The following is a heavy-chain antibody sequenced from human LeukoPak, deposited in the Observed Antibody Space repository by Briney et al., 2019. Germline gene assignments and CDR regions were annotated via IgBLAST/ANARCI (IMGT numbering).Heavy chain of an antibody. D-gene: IGHD3-10*01. V-gene: IGHV1-69*06. CDR1: GYTFTGYY. CDR2: IIPIFGTA. Sequence: SVKVSCKASGYTFTGYYMHWVRQAPGQGLEWMGGIIPIFGTANYAQKFQGRVTITADKSTSTAYMDLSSLTSDDTAVYYCARDAVRVVISALLRISKRGHYYFDYWGQGTLVTVSS. CDR3: ARDAVRVVISALLRISKRGHYYFDY. J-gene: IGHJ4*02.